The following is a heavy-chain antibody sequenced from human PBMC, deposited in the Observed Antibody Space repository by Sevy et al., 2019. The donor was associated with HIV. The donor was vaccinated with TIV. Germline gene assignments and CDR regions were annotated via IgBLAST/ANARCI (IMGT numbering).Heavy chain of an antibody. V-gene: IGHV1-69*13. J-gene: IGHJ3*02. CDR2: IIPIFGTI. CDR1: GGTFSSSA. Sequence: ASVKVSCKASGGTFSSSAISWVRQAPGQGLEWMGGIIPIFGTINYGQQFQGRVTITADDFTSITYMELSSLRSEDTGVYFCARDLGENYYDSRGHYVPHAFDIWGQGTMVTVSS. CDR3: ARDLGENYYDSRGHYVPHAFDI. D-gene: IGHD3-22*01.